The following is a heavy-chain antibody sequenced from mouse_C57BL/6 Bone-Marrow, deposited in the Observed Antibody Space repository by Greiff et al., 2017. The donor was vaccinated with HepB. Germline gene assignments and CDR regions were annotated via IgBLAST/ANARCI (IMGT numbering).Heavy chain of an antibody. V-gene: IGHV14-2*01. CDR2: IDPEDGET. CDR1: GFNIKDYY. J-gene: IGHJ2*01. CDR3: ATVVDY. Sequence: EVKLQESGAELVKPGASVKLSCTASGFNIKDYYMDWVNQRPEQGLEWIGRIDPEDGETKYAPKFQGKATITADTSSNTAYLQLSSLTSEDTAVYYCATVVDYRGQGTTLTVSS. D-gene: IGHD1-1*01.